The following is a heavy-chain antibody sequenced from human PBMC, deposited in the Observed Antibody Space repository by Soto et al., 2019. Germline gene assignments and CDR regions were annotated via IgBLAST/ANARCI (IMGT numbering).Heavy chain of an antibody. Sequence: ASVKVSCKASGYTFTSYAMHWVRQAPGQRLEWMGWINAGNGNTKYSQKFQGRVTITRDTSASTAYMELSSLRSEDTAVYCCARDDVGYCSSTSCYYYYMDVWGKGTTVTVSS. J-gene: IGHJ6*03. D-gene: IGHD2-2*01. CDR2: INAGNGNT. V-gene: IGHV1-3*01. CDR1: GYTFTSYA. CDR3: ARDDVGYCSSTSCYYYYMDV.